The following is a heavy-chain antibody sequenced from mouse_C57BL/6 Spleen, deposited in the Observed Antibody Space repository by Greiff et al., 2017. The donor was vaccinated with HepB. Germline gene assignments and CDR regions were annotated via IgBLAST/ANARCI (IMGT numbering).Heavy chain of an antibody. CDR3: TRVTGTGYFDY. Sequence: EVQGVESGEGLVKPGGSLKLSCAASGFTFSSYAMSWVRQTPEKRLEWVAYISSGGDYIYYADTVKGRFTISRDNARNTLYLQMSSLKSEDTAMYYGTRVTGTGYFDYWGQGTTLTVSS. V-gene: IGHV5-9-1*02. CDR2: ISSGGDYI. D-gene: IGHD4-1*01. J-gene: IGHJ2*01. CDR1: GFTFSSYA.